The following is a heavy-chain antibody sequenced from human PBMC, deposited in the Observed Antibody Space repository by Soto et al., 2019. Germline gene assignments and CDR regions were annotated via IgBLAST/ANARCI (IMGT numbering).Heavy chain of an antibody. J-gene: IGHJ4*02. Sequence: SETLSLTCAVYGGSFSGYYWSWIRQPPGKGLEWIGEINHSGSTNYNPSLKSRVTISVDTSKNQFSLKLSSVTAADTAVYYCAREREYGDLAYWGQGTLVTVSS. CDR3: AREREYGDLAY. CDR1: GGSFSGYY. D-gene: IGHD4-17*01. CDR2: INHSGST. V-gene: IGHV4-34*01.